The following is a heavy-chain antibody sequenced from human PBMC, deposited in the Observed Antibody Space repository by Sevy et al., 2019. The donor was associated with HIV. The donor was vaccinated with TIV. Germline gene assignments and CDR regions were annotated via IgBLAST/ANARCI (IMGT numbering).Heavy chain of an antibody. CDR1: GFTFSSYA. Sequence: GGSLRLSCAASGFTFSSYAMSWVRQAPGKGLEWVSAISGSGGSTYYADSVKGRFTISRDNSKNRLYLQMNSLRAEDTAVYYCAKDLAGSSLTWNYGMDVWGQGTTVTVSS. CDR3: AKDLAGSSLTWNYGMDV. V-gene: IGHV3-23*01. CDR2: ISGSGGST. D-gene: IGHD3-10*01. J-gene: IGHJ6*02.